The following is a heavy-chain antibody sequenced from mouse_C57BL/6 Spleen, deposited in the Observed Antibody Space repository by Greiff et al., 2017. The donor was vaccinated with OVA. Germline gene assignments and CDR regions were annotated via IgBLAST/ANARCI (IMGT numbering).Heavy chain of an antibody. CDR3: ARATITTVVESYWYFDV. CDR2: IHPNSGST. J-gene: IGHJ1*03. V-gene: IGHV1-64*01. CDR1: GYTFTSYW. D-gene: IGHD1-1*01. Sequence: QVQLKQSGAELVKPGASVKLSCKASGYTFTSYWMHWVKQRPGQGLEWIGMIHPNSGSTNYNEKFKRKATLTVDKSSSTAYMQLSSLTSEDSAVYYGARATITTVVESYWYFDVWGTGTTVTVSS.